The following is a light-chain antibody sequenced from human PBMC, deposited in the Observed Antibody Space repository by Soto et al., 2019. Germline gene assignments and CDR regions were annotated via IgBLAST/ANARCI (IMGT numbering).Light chain of an antibody. J-gene: IGKJ1*01. CDR2: GAS. CDR3: QQYHNWPPEWT. CDR1: QSISDN. Sequence: EIVMTQSPGTLSVSPGERATLSCRASQSISDNLAWYQQKTGQAPRLLIYGASTRATDIPARFSGTGSGTDFSLTISSLQSEDFAVYFCQQYHNWPPEWTFGQGTKVEFK. V-gene: IGKV3-15*01.